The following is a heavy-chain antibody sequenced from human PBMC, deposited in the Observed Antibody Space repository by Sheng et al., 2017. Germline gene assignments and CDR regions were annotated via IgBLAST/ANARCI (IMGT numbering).Heavy chain of an antibody. CDR3: GSDIHRSLDY. V-gene: IGHV3-7*01. CDR1: GFSFSDYW. D-gene: IGHD1-1*01. J-gene: IGHJ4*02. CDR2: INQDGSVK. Sequence: EVQVVQSGGGLVQPGGSLRLSCVASGFSFSDYWMSWVRQTPGKGLEWVAIINQDGSVKYYVDSMRGRFTISRDNTKSSLFLQMNSLTVEDTAVYYCGSDIHRSLDYWGQG.